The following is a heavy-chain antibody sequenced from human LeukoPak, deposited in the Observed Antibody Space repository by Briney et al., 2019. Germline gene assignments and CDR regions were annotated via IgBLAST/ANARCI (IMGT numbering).Heavy chain of an antibody. V-gene: IGHV4-39*01. CDR1: GGSVSSSSYY. D-gene: IGHD3-22*01. Sequence: SETLSLTCTVSGGSVSSSSYYWGWIRQPPGKGLEWFGRIYYSGSTYYNPSLKRRVTISVDTSKNKFYLKLSSLTAADTAVYYCARRRTRDYYDSSGYYPSFDYWGQGTLVTVSS. CDR3: ARRRTRDYYDSSGYYPSFDY. J-gene: IGHJ4*02. CDR2: IYYSGST.